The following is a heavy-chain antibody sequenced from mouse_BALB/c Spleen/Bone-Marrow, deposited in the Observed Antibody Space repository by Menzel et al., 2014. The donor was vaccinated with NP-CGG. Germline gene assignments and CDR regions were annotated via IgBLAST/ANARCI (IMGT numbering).Heavy chain of an antibody. V-gene: IGHV14-3*02. CDR1: GFNIKDTY. CDR3: ARSGGYGNDLGWLGY. CDR2: IDPANGNT. D-gene: IGHD2-10*02. J-gene: IGHJ3*01. Sequence: EVKLQESGAELVKPGASVKLSCTASGFNIKDTYMHWVKQRPEQGLEWTGRIDPANGNTNYDPKLLGKATITADTSSNSAWLQVSSLTSEGTAVYYCARSGGYGNDLGWLGYWDQGTLVTVSA.